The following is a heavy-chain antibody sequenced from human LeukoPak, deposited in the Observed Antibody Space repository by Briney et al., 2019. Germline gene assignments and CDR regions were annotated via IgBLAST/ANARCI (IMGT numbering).Heavy chain of an antibody. V-gene: IGHV1-2*02. CDR2: INPNSGDT. D-gene: IGHD2-8*02. CDR1: GYTFNAYY. CDR3: AILRLSTGLWWFFDL. J-gene: IGHJ2*01. Sequence: GASVKVSCKASGYTFNAYYLHWVRQAPGQGLEWKGWINPNSGDTKYAQKFQGRVTMTGDTSISTAYMELSRLRFDDTAVYYCAILRLSTGLWWFFDLWGRGTLVTVSS.